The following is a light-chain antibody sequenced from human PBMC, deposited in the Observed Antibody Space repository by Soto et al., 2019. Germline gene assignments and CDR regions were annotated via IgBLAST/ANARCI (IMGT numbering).Light chain of an antibody. Sequence: SVLTQPPSVSAAPGQKGTISCSGSSSNIGNNYVSWYQQLPGTAPKLLIYDNNKRPSGIPDRFSGSKSGTSATLGITGLQTGDEADYYCGTWDSSLSAGGVFGTGTKVTVL. CDR2: DNN. V-gene: IGLV1-51*01. CDR1: SSNIGNNY. J-gene: IGLJ1*01. CDR3: GTWDSSLSAGGV.